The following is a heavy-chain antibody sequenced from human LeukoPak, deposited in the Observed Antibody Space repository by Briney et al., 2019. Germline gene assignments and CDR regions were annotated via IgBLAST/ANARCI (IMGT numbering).Heavy chain of an antibody. D-gene: IGHD3-22*01. CDR3: ARLSWDSSGYYPDAFDI. V-gene: IGHV4-59*08. CDR2: IYYSGST. CDR1: GGSLSSYY. Sequence: SETLSLTCTVSGGSLSSYYWSWLRQPPGKGLEWIGYIYYSGSTNYNPSLKSRVTISVDTSKNQFSLKLSSVTAADTAVYYCARLSWDSSGYYPDAFDIWGQGTMVTVSS. J-gene: IGHJ3*02.